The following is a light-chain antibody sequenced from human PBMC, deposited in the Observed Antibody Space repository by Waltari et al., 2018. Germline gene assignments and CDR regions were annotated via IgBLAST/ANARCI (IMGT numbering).Light chain of an antibody. CDR3: CSYTTSSAWV. Sequence: QSGLTQPAPVSASPEQSSTISCTGPSRQDGVYACVPWYQQNPGKAPKPMIYGVTRRSSGVSDRFSGSKSGNTASLTISGLQAEDEADYYCCSYTTSSAWVFGGGTKLTVL. J-gene: IGLJ3*02. CDR1: SRQDGVYAC. V-gene: IGLV2-14*01. CDR2: GVT.